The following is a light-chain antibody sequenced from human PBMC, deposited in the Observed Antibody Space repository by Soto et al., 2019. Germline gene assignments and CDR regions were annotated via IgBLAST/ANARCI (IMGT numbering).Light chain of an antibody. J-gene: IGKJ3*01. CDR3: QQYESLAS. Sequence: DIQMTQSQSSLSASVGDRVTITCQASQDIDRYLHWYQQKPGKAPKLLIYDAFRLETVVPPRFSGDGYGTDFTIILQSLQPDDTGTYYCQQYESLASFGPGTKVDL. CDR1: QDIDRY. V-gene: IGKV1-33*01. CDR2: DAF.